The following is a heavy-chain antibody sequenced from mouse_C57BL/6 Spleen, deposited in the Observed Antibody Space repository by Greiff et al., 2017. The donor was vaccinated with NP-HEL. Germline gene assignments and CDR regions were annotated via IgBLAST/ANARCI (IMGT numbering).Heavy chain of an antibody. D-gene: IGHD1-1*01. CDR3: ARGTYYYGSSYFWYFDV. Sequence: EVQLQESGPGLVKPSQSLSLTCSVTGYSITSGYYWNWIRQFPGNKLEWMGYISYDGSNNYNPSLKNRISITRDTSKNQFFLKLNSVTTEDTATYYCARGTYYYGSSYFWYFDVWGTGTTVTVSS. V-gene: IGHV3-6*01. CDR1: GYSITSGYY. CDR2: ISYDGSN. J-gene: IGHJ1*03.